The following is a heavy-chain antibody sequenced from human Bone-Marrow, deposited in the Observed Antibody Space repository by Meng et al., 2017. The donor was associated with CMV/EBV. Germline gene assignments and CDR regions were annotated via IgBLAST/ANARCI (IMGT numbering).Heavy chain of an antibody. D-gene: IGHD1-26*01. V-gene: IGHV3-7*01. J-gene: IGHJ4*02. CDR2: IKYDGSEK. CDR3: VKGGTQDLDY. CDR1: GFTFSTYW. Sequence: GESLKISCAASGFTFSTYWMGWVRQVPGKGLEWVAKIKYDGSEKYYVDSLKGRFTIARDNVKNSLFLQMNGLRADDAAMYYCVKGGTQDLDYWGQGTLVTVSS.